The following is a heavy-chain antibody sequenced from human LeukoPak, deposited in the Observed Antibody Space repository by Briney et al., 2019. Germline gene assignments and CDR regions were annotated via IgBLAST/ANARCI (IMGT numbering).Heavy chain of an antibody. CDR2: ISGSGGST. J-gene: IGHJ3*02. V-gene: IGHV3-23*01. D-gene: IGHD3-22*01. Sequence: GGSLRLSCAASGFTFSSYAMSWVRQAPGKGLEWVSAISGSGGSTYYADSVKGRFTISRDNSKNTLYLQMNSLRAEDTAVYYCAKDRKSVRITMIPAAFDIWGQGTMVTVSS. CDR1: GFTFSSYA. CDR3: AKDRKSVRITMIPAAFDI.